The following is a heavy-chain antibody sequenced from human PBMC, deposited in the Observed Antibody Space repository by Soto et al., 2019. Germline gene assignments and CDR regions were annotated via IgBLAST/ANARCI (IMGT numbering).Heavy chain of an antibody. CDR2: ISYDGSNK. V-gene: IGHV3-30*18. D-gene: IGHD6-25*01. CDR1: GFTFSSYG. J-gene: IGHJ6*02. CDR3: AKDRRPNYSYGMDV. Sequence: QVQLVESGGGVVQPGRSLRLSCAASGFTFSSYGMHWVRQAPGKGLEWVAVISYDGSNKYYADSVKGRFTISRDNSKNTLYLQMNSLRAEDTAVYSCAKDRRPNYSYGMDVWGQGTTVTVSS.